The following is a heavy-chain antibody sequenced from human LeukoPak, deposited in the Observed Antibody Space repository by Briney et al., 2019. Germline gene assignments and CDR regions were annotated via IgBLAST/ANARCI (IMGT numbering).Heavy chain of an antibody. J-gene: IGHJ3*02. V-gene: IGHV3-30-3*01. CDR3: ARERQDTILHSGAFDI. CDR1: GFTFSTYF. D-gene: IGHD2-21*01. CDR2: IASDGSHT. Sequence: GRSLRLSCAASGFTFSTYFMHWVRQAPGKGLEWVADIASDGSHTFCVESVKGRFTISRDNSKNTLYLQMNSLRAEDTAVYFCARERQDTILHSGAFDIWGQGTMVTVSS.